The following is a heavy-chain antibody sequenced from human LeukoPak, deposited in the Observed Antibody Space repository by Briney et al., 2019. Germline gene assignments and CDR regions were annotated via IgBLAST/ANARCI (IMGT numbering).Heavy chain of an antibody. CDR1: GGSISSSSYY. CDR2: IHYTGST. J-gene: IGHJ5*02. V-gene: IGHV4-61*05. Sequence: SETLSLTCTVSGGSISSSSYYWDWIRQPPGKGLECIGYIHYTGSTNYNPSLKSRVTVSVDTSKSQFSLKLSSVTAADTAIYYCARGGYYGSGNDFRFDPWGQGTLVTVSS. CDR3: ARGGYYGSGNDFRFDP. D-gene: IGHD3-10*01.